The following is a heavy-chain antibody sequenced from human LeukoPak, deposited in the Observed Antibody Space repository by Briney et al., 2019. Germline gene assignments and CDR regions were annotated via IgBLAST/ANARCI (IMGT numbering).Heavy chain of an antibody. CDR3: NRPSHSYGTDAFDI. CDR1: AFTFSGSA. J-gene: IGHJ3*02. Sequence: GGSLKLSCAASAFTFSGSAMHWVRQASGKGLEWIGHIRSKADSYATAYAASVKGRFTISRDDSKNTAYLQMNSLKTEDTAVYYCNRPSHSYGTDAFDIWGQGTMVTVSS. V-gene: IGHV3-73*01. CDR2: IRSKADSYAT. D-gene: IGHD1-14*01.